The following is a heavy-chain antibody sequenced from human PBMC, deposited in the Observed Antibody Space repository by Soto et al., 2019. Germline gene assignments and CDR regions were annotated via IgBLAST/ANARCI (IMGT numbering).Heavy chain of an antibody. CDR1: GVSLTTSGVG. CDR2: IYWDDDK. V-gene: IGHV2-5*02. D-gene: IGHD2-15*01. Sequence: QITLRESGPTLVQPPQTLTLTCTLSGVSLTTSGVGVGWIRQPPGKALEWLALIYWDDDKRFSPSLKSRLAITRDTSKNQVVMTMTDMAPVDTAIYYCAHRQRTVVVGAPFDLWGQGSQVTVAS. CDR3: AHRQRTVVVGAPFDL. J-gene: IGHJ4*02.